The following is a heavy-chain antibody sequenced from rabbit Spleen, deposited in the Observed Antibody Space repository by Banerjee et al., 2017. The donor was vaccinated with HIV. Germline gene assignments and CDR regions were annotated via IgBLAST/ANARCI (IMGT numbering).Heavy chain of an antibody. CDR2: INIGSSGST. V-gene: IGHV1S45*01. D-gene: IGHD3-1*01. CDR1: GFSFSSSYY. J-gene: IGHJ4*02. CDR3: ARDRAGSDFQLEL. Sequence: QEQLVESGGGLVQPEGSLTLTCTASGFSFSSSYYMCWVRQAPGKGLEWIGCINIGSSGSTYYASWAKGRFTITKTSSTTVTLQMTSLTAADTATYFCARDRAGSDFQLELWGPGTLVTVS.